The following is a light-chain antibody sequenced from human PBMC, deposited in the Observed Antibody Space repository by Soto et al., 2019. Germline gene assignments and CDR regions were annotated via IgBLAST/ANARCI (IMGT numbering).Light chain of an antibody. CDR2: LAS. CDR3: MQFLQTPLT. J-gene: IGKJ4*01. CDR1: QSLLHSTGYSS. Sequence: DIVMTQSPLSLPVTPGEPASISCRSSQSLLHSTGYSSVNWYQQKPGQSPQLLIYLASTRASGVPDRFSGSGSGTDFTLKIRRVEAEDVGVYYCMQFLQTPLTFGGGTKVEIK. V-gene: IGKV2-28*01.